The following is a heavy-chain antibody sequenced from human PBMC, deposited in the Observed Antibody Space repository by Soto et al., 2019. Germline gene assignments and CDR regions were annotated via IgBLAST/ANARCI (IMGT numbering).Heavy chain of an antibody. Sequence: SGGSLRLSCEASGFTFSNYAMSWVRQAPGKGLEWVSSVSGSGGNAYYGDSVKGRFTISRDNSKNTLYLQMNSLRAEDTAVYYCAKNREYYFGSGNYYDAFDMWGQGTMVTV. CDR3: AKNREYYFGSGNYYDAFDM. D-gene: IGHD3-10*01. J-gene: IGHJ3*02. V-gene: IGHV3-23*01. CDR1: GFTFSNYA. CDR2: VSGSGGNA.